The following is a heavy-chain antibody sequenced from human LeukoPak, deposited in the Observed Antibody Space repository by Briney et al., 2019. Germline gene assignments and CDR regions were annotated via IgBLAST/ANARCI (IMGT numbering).Heavy chain of an antibody. D-gene: IGHD1-26*01. CDR3: AKDLGYSGSSYFDY. V-gene: IGHV3-30*18. CDR2: ISYDGSNK. J-gene: IGHJ4*02. Sequence: EAGGSLRLSCAASGFTFSSYGMHWVRQAPGKGLEWVAVISYDGSNKYYADSVKGRFTISRDNSKNTLYLQMNSLRAEDTAVYYCAKDLGYSGSSYFDYWGQGTLVTVSS. CDR1: GFTFSSYG.